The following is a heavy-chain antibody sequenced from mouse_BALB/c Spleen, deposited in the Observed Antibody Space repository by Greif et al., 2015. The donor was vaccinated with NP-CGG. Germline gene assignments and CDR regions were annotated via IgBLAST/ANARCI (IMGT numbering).Heavy chain of an antibody. CDR3: TRDRAYYGNYGAMDY. J-gene: IGHJ4*01. CDR1: GFTFSSYT. V-gene: IGHV5-6-4*01. Sequence: DVKLVESGGGLVKPGGSLKLSCAASGFTFSSYTMSWVRQTPEKRLEWVATISSGGSYTYYPDSVKGRFTISRDNAKNTLYLQMSSLKSEDTAMYYCTRDRAYYGNYGAMDYWGQGTSVTVSS. CDR2: ISSGGSYT. D-gene: IGHD2-10*01.